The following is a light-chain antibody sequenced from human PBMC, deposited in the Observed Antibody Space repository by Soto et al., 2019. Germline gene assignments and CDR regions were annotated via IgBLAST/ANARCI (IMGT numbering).Light chain of an antibody. J-gene: IGLJ1*01. Sequence: QSALTQPASVSGSPGQSVTISCTGTSSDVGAYNYVSWYQQHPGKAPKLMIYEVSNRPSGVSNRFSGSKSGNTASLTISGLQAEDEADYYCSSYTSRNTLDYVFGTGTKV. CDR2: EVS. V-gene: IGLV2-14*01. CDR3: SSYTSRNTLDYV. CDR1: SSDVGAYNY.